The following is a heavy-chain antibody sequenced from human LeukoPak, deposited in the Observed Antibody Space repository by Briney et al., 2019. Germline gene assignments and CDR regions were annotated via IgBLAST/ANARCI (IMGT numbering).Heavy chain of an antibody. Sequence: PGRSLRLSCAASGFTFSSYAMHWVRQAPGKGLEWVSVIYSGGSTYYADSVKGRFTISRDNSKNTLYLQMNSLRAEDTAVYYCARDAPTGGFDYWGQGTLVTVSS. CDR1: GFTFSSYA. CDR3: ARDAPTGGFDY. D-gene: IGHD3-16*01. V-gene: IGHV3-53*01. J-gene: IGHJ4*02. CDR2: IYSGGST.